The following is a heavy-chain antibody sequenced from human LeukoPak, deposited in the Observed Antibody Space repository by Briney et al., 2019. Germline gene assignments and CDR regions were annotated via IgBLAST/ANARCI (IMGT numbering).Heavy chain of an antibody. CDR3: ATRYCSGGSCPNYYYYYINV. J-gene: IGHJ6*03. CDR2: INPNSGGT. V-gene: IGHV1-2*02. CDR1: GYTFTGYY. D-gene: IGHD2-15*01. Sequence: ASVKVSCKASGYTFTGYYMHWVRQAPGQGLEWMGWINPNSGGTNYAQKFQGRVTMTRDTSISTAYMELSSLRSEDTAVYYCATRYCSGGSCPNYYYYYINVWGKGTMVTISS.